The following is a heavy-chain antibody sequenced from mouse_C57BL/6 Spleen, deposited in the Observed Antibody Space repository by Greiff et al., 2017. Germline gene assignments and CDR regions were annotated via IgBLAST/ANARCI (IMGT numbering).Heavy chain of an antibody. J-gene: IGHJ2*01. V-gene: IGHV1-80*01. CDR1: GYAFTSYW. D-gene: IGHD2-2*01. Sequence: QVQLQQSGAELVKPGASVKISCKASGYAFTSYWMNWVKQRPGQGLEWIGQIYPADGDTNYNEKFKGKATLTVDTSSSTAYMQLSSLTSEDTAVYGCARGYDYWGQGTTLTVSS. CDR3: ARGYDY. CDR2: IYPADGDT.